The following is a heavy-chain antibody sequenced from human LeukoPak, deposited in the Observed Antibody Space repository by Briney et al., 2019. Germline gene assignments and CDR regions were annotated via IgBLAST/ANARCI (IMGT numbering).Heavy chain of an antibody. CDR1: GYTFTSYD. D-gene: IGHD5-12*01. CDR2: INPSGGST. J-gene: IGHJ4*02. V-gene: IGHV1-46*01. Sequence: GASVKVSCKASGYTFTSYDINWVRQAPGQGLEWMGIINPSGGSTSYAQKFQGRVTMTRDMSTSTVYMELSSLRSEDTAVYYCARDGYSGYDRFDYWGQGTLVTVSS. CDR3: ARDGYSGYDRFDY.